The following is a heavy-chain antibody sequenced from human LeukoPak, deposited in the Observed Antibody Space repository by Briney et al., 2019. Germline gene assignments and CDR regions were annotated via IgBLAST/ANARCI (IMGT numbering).Heavy chain of an antibody. D-gene: IGHD1-26*01. J-gene: IGHJ4*02. CDR3: ASISGSYFFDY. CDR2: IYYSGST. CDR1: GGSVSSGSYY. Sequence: PSETLSLTCTVSGGSVSSGSYYWSWIRQPPGKGLEWIGYIYYSGSTNYNPSLKSRVTISVDTSKNQFSLKLSSVTAADTAVYYCASISGSYFFDYWGQGTLVTVSS. V-gene: IGHV4-61*01.